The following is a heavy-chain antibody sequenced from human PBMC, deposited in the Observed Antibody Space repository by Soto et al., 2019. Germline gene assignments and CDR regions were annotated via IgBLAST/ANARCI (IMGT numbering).Heavy chain of an antibody. Sequence: QVQLVQSGAEVKKPGASVKVSCQASGYTFTNYAISWVRQAPGQGLEWMGWISASTRNTDQAQNFQGRVPMTIDTSTNAANMDLSSLIADDPAVYHCASCYGSVVSCYACWHFDLWGRGTLVTVSS. CDR3: ASCYGSVVSCYACWHFDL. J-gene: IGHJ2*01. V-gene: IGHV1-18*01. CDR1: GYTFTNYA. CDR2: ISASTRNT. D-gene: IGHD2-15*01.